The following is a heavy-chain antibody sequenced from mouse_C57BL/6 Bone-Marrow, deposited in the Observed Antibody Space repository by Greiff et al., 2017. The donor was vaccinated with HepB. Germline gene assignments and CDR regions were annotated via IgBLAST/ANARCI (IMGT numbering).Heavy chain of an antibody. D-gene: IGHD3-3*01. Sequence: QVQLQQPGAELVKPGASVKLSCKASGYTFTSYWMQWVKQRPGQGLEWIGEIDPSDSYTNYNQKFKGKATLTVDTSSSTAYMQLSSLTSEDSAVYYCARGRALYYFDYWGQGTTLTVSS. V-gene: IGHV1-50*01. CDR2: IDPSDSYT. J-gene: IGHJ2*01. CDR3: ARGRALYYFDY. CDR1: GYTFTSYW.